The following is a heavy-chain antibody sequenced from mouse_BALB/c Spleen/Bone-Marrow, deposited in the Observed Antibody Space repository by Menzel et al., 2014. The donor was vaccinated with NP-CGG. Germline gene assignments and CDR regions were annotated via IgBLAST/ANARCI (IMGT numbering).Heavy chain of an antibody. CDR3: AKRDIYYGYDGNAMDY. CDR1: GYTFTTYT. J-gene: IGHJ4*01. V-gene: IGHV1-4*01. Sequence: QVQLQQPGAELARPGASVKMSCKASGYTFTTYTMHWVKQRPGQGLEWIGYINPSSGYTNYNQKFKDKATLTAGKSSSTAYMQLSSLTSEDSAVYFCAKRDIYYGYDGNAMDYWGQGTSVTVSS. CDR2: INPSSGYT. D-gene: IGHD2-2*01.